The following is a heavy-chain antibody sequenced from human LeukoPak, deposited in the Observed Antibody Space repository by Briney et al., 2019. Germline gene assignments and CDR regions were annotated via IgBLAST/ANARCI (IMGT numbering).Heavy chain of an antibody. CDR3: ARGRGTGSYFYD. V-gene: IGHV4-34*01. CDR1: GGSFSGYY. J-gene: IGHJ4*02. D-gene: IGHD3/OR15-3a*01. Sequence: SETLSLTCAVYGGSFSGYYWGWIRQPPGKGLEWIGEINRGGSTNYNPYLKSRATISIDTSRNYFSLKLTSVTAADTAVYYCARGRGTGSYFYDWAREPWSPSPQ. CDR2: INRGGST.